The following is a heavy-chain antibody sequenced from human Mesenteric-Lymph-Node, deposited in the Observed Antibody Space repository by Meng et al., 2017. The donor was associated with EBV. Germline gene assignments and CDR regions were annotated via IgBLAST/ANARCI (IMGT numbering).Heavy chain of an antibody. CDR3: ANESFP. Sequence: EVRLLGSGGGLVQPGGSLGLSCAASGFTFSSYAMSWVRQAPGKGLEWVSTTSGGGDITYYADSVKGRFTISRDNSKNTLFLQMNSLKAEDTAVYYCANESFPWGQGTLVTVSS. CDR2: TSGGGDIT. J-gene: IGHJ5*02. V-gene: IGHV3-23*01. CDR1: GFTFSSYA.